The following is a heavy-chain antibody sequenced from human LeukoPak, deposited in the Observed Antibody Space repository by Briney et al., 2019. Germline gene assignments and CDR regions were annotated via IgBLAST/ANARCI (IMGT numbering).Heavy chain of an antibody. D-gene: IGHD4-17*01. V-gene: IGHV3-30*04. CDR3: ARDQRARDEDYGDPYYFDY. CDR2: ISYDGSNK. J-gene: IGHJ4*02. Sequence: TGGSLRLSCAASGFTFSSYAMHWVRQAPGKGLEWVAVISYDGSNKYYADSVKGRFTISRDNSKNTLYLQMNSLRAEDTAVYYCARDQRARDEDYGDPYYFDYWGQGTMVTVSS. CDR1: GFTFSSYA.